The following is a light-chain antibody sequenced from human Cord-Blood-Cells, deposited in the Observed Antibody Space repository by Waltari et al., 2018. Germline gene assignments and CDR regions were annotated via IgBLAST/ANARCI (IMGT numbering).Light chain of an antibody. V-gene: IGLV2-14*01. J-gene: IGLJ1*01. CDR2: DVS. CDR1: SSDVGGSTY. Sequence: QSALTQPASVSGSPGQSITISCTATSSDVGGSTYVSWYQQHPGNAPKLMSYDVSKRPAGISNRFSGSKSGNTASQTISGLQAEDEADYYCSSYTRSSTDVFGTGTKVTVL. CDR3: SSYTRSSTDV.